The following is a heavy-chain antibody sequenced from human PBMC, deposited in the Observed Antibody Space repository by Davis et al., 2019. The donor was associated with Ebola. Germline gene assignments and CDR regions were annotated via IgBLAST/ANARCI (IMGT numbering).Heavy chain of an antibody. J-gene: IGHJ6*02. CDR3: AKGGARYFFMDV. Sequence: GESLKISCAASGFTFSNYAMSWVRQAPGKGLEWVSGISGSGATTYYADSVKGRFTISRDNSKNTLYLQMNSLRADDTALYYCAKGGARYFFMDVWGQGTTVTVSS. V-gene: IGHV3-23*01. CDR1: GFTFSNYA. CDR2: ISGSGATT. D-gene: IGHD2/OR15-2a*01.